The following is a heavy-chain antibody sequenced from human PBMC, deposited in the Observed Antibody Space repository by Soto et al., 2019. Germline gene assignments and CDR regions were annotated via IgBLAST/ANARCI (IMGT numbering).Heavy chain of an antibody. Sequence: PSETLSLTCTVSGGSISSYYWSWIRQPPGKGLEWIGYIYYSGSTNYNPSLKSRVTISVDTSKNQFSLKLSSVTAADTAVYYCASGSYDFWSGYHGMDVWGQGTTVTVSS. CDR2: IYYSGST. CDR3: ASGSYDFWSGYHGMDV. V-gene: IGHV4-59*01. D-gene: IGHD3-3*01. CDR1: GGSISSYY. J-gene: IGHJ6*02.